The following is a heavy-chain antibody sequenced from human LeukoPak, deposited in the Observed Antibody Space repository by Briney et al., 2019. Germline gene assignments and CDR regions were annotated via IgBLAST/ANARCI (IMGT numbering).Heavy chain of an antibody. Sequence: GGSLRLSCAASGFTFSDNYMSWIRQAPGKGLEWVSYISSSGSIYYADSVKGRFTISRDNAKNSLYLQMNSLRAEDTAVYYCARAGGYSGYGGDYWGQGTLVTVSS. J-gene: IGHJ4*02. CDR1: GFTFSDNY. CDR3: ARAGGYSGYGGDY. D-gene: IGHD5-12*01. CDR2: ISSSGSI. V-gene: IGHV3-11*04.